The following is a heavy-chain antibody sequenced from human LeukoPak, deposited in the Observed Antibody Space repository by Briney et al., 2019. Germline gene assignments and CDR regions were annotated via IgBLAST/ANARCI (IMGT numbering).Heavy chain of an antibody. CDR2: ISYHGINE. CDR3: GKVRWDNSGWYYLDT. CDR1: GFSFSDYN. V-gene: IGHV3-30*18. D-gene: IGHD6-19*01. J-gene: IGHJ4*02. Sequence: PGRSLRLSCAASGFSFSDYNMHWVRQAPGKGLEWMAVISYHGINEYYADSVKGRFTISRDNSKSTLHLQMNSLRAEDTAVYYCGKVRWDNSGWYYLDTWGQGTLLTVSS.